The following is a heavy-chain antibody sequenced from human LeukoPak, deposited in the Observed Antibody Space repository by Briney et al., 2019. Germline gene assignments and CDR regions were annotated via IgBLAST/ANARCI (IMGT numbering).Heavy chain of an antibody. Sequence: GRSLRLSCAASGFTFSSYAMHWVRQAPGKGLEWVAVISYDGSNKYYADSVKGRFTISRDNSMNTLYLQMNSLRAEDTAVYYCARDLSSSWTTIDYWGQGTLVTVSS. CDR3: ARDLSSSWTTIDY. J-gene: IGHJ4*02. V-gene: IGHV3-30*04. CDR2: ISYDGSNK. CDR1: GFTFSSYA. D-gene: IGHD6-13*01.